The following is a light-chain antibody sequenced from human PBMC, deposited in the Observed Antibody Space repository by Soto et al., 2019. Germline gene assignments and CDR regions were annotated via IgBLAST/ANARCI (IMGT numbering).Light chain of an antibody. CDR1: SSHVGAGFD. V-gene: IGLV1-40*01. CDR2: ANS. J-gene: IGLJ1*01. CDR3: QSYDTNMNGYV. Sequence: QSVLTQPPSVSGAPGQMVTISCTGSSSHVGAGFDVHWYQQFPGTAPKLLIYANSNRPSGVPDRFSGSKSGTSASLAITGLQAEDEADYYCQSYDTNMNGYVFGTGTKLTVL.